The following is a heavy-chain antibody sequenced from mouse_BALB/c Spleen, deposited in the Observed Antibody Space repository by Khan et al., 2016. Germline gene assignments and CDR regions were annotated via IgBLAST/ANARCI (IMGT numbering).Heavy chain of an antibody. V-gene: IGHV5-17*02. D-gene: IGHD1-1*01. Sequence: EVELVESGGGLVQPGGSRKLSCAASGFTFSSFGMHWVRQAPEKGLEWVAYISSGSSTIYYADTVKGRFTISRDNPKNTLFLHMTSLRSEDTAMYYCARYYGSSYWYCDVWGAGTTVTVSS. J-gene: IGHJ1*01. CDR1: GFTFSSFG. CDR2: ISSGSSTI. CDR3: ARYYGSSYWYCDV.